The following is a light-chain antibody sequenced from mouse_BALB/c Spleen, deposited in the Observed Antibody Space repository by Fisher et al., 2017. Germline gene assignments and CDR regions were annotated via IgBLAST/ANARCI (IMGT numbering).Light chain of an antibody. CDR1: SSVSY. Sequence: IVLTQSTALMSASPGEKVTMTCSASSSVSYMYWYQQKPGSSPRLLIYDTSNLASGVPVRFSGSGSGTSYSLTISSVEAEDAATYYCQQYSGYTWTFGGGTKLEIK. J-gene: IGKJ1*01. CDR2: DTS. CDR3: QQYSGYTWT. V-gene: IGKV4-55*01.